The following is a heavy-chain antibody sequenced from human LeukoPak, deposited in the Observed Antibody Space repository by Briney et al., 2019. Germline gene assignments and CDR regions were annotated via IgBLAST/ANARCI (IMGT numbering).Heavy chain of an antibody. J-gene: IGHJ4*02. CDR2: SRAGGRYT. CDR1: GYTFTSYD. CDR3: AREGPNIYYFDT. D-gene: IGHD2/OR15-2a*01. Sequence: ASVKVSCKASGYTFTSYDIHWVRQAPGQGLEWMGISRAGGRYTLYAQKFRGRVTMTRDTSTSTVYMELSSLRSEDTAVYYCAREGPNIYYFDTWGQGTVVTVSS. V-gene: IGHV1-46*01.